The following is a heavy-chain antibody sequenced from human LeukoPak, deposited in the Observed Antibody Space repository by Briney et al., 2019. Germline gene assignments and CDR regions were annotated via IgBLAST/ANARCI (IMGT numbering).Heavy chain of an antibody. D-gene: IGHD6-6*01. CDR1: GGSFSGYY. CDR3: ARDSSSSLDY. V-gene: IGHV4-34*01. CDR2: INHSGST. J-gene: IGHJ4*02. Sequence: SETLSLTCAVYGGSFSGYYWSWIRQPPGKGLEWIGEINHSGSTNYNPSLKSRVTISVDTSKNQFSLKLSSVTAADTAVYYCARDSSSSLDYWGQGTLVTVSS.